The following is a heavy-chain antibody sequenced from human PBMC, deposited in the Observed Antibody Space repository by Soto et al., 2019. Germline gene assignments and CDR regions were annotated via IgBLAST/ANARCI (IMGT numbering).Heavy chain of an antibody. D-gene: IGHD3-22*01. CDR2: IYYSGST. J-gene: IGHJ4*02. V-gene: IGHV4-31*03. CDR1: GCSISSGGYY. Sequence: SEFLTLSCPVSGCSISSGGYYWSWIRQHPGKDLEWIGYIYYSGSTYYNPSLKSRVTISVDTSKNQFSLKLSSVTAADTAVYYCARLDSSGYYYGYYFDYWGQGTLVTVSS. CDR3: ARLDSSGYYYGYYFDY.